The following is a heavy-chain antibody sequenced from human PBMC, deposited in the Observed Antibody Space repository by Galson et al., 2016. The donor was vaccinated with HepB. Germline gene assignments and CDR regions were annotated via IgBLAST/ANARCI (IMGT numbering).Heavy chain of an antibody. J-gene: IGHJ6*02. CDR2: INPSGGST. CDR3: ARGASSSNYYYYYGMDV. Sequence: SVKVSCKASGYTFTSYYVHWVRQAPGQGLEWMGIINPSGGSTSYPQKFQGRITMTRDTSTSTAHMELSSLRSDDTAVYYCARGASSSNYYYYYGMDVWGQGTTVTVSS. CDR1: GYTFTSYY. V-gene: IGHV1-46*01. D-gene: IGHD6-6*01.